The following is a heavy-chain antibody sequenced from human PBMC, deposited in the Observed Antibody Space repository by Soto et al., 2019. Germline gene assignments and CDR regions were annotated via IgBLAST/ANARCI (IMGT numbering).Heavy chain of an antibody. CDR3: AKDFKVSGGHYGSLNYYYGMDV. V-gene: IGHV3-30*18. CDR2: ISYDGILK. J-gene: IGHJ6*02. CDR1: GFTFSAFG. Sequence: AGGSLRLSCAASGFTFSAFGMHWVRQAPGKGLEWVAIISYDGILKYYADSVKGRFTISRDTSKGALYLQMNSLRPEDTAVYYCAKDFKVSGGHYGSLNYYYGMDVWGQGTTVTVSS. D-gene: IGHD3-10*01.